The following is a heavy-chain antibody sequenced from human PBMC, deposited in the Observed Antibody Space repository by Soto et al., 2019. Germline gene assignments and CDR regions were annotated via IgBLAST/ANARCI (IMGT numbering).Heavy chain of an antibody. CDR3: ARDRNWDNWFDS. CDR2: ISNTGTT. CDR1: GYSITSYY. J-gene: IGHJ5*01. D-gene: IGHD7-27*01. Sequence: SETLSLTCPVSGYSITSYYLSWIRQPPGQGLEWIAYISNTGTTIYNPSLKSRASISIDASKNQFSLKLNSVTAADTAVYYCARDRNWDNWFDSWGQGTLVTVSS. V-gene: IGHV4-59*01.